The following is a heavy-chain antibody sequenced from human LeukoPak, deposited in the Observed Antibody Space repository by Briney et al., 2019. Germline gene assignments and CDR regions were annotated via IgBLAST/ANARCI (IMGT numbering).Heavy chain of an antibody. CDR1: GGTFSSYA. Sequence: ASVKVSCKASGGTFSSYAISWVRQAPGQGLEWMGGIIPIFGTANYAQKFQGRVTITADESTSTAYMELSSLRSEDTAVYYCARGTRYGSGSYYPDYWGQGTLVTVSS. J-gene: IGHJ4*02. V-gene: IGHV1-69*13. D-gene: IGHD3-10*01. CDR3: ARGTRYGSGSYYPDY. CDR2: IIPIFGTA.